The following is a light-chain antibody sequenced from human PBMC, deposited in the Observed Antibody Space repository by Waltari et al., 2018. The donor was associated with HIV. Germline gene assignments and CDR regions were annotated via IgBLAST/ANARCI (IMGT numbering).Light chain of an antibody. CDR3: QAWDNNTWM. CDR1: KLGEKY. V-gene: IGLV3-1*01. J-gene: IGLJ3*02. CDR2: QDT. Sequence: SYELIQPPSVSVSPGQTASITCSGAKLGEKYPCWYQQRPGQSPVLVIYQDTKRTSGIPERFSASKSGNTATLTISGTQVMDEAHYYCQAWDNNTWMFGGGTKLTVL.